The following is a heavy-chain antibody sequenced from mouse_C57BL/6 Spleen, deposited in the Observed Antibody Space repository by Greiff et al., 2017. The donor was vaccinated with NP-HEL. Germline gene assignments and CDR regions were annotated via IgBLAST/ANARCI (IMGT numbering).Heavy chain of an antibody. CDR2: IRNKANGYTT. CDR3: ASQIYYDYDGGHYYAMDY. J-gene: IGHJ4*01. Sequence: VQLKESGGGLVQPGGSLSLSCAASGFTFTDYYMSWVRQPPGKALEWLGFIRNKANGYTTEYSASVKGRFTISRDNSQSILYLQMNALRAEDSATYYCASQIYYDYDGGHYYAMDYWGQGTSVTVSS. V-gene: IGHV7-3*01. CDR1: GFTFTDYY. D-gene: IGHD2-4*01.